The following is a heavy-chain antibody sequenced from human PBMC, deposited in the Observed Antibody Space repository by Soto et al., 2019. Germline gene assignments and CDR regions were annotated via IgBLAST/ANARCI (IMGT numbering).Heavy chain of an antibody. D-gene: IGHD6-13*01. Sequence: SETLSLTCTVSGVSITSGTYYWGWIRQPPGKGLEWIGTIYYTGSTYYDPSLKSRVTISVDTSKNQFSLKLSSVTAADTAVYYCARGGIAAGGYYYYYGMDVWGQGTTVTVSS. V-gene: IGHV4-39*01. CDR2: IYYTGST. CDR1: GVSITSGTYY. J-gene: IGHJ6*02. CDR3: ARGGIAAGGYYYYYGMDV.